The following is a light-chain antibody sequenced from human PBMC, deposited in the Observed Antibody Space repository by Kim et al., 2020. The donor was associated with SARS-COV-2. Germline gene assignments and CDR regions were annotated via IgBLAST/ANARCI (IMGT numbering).Light chain of an antibody. J-gene: IGKJ1*01. Sequence: VMTQSPATLSLSPGERATLSCRASQSVNTYLVWFQQKPGQAPRLLIYGASNRATGIPARFSGSGSGTDFTLTISSLEPEDFAVYYCQQRSAWPLTFGQGTKVDIK. V-gene: IGKV3-11*01. CDR2: GAS. CDR3: QQRSAWPLT. CDR1: QSVNTY.